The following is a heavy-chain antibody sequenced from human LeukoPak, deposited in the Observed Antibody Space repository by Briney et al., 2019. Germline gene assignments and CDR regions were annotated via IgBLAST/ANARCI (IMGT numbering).Heavy chain of an antibody. CDR2: IYYSGST. CDR1: GGSISSSSYY. J-gene: IGHJ3*02. CDR3: ARQGPKRDSSPGAFDI. V-gene: IGHV4-39*01. Sequence: SSETLSLTCTVSGGSISSSSYYWGWIRQPPGKGLEWIGSIYYSGSTYYNPSLKSRVTISVDTSKNQFSLKLSSVTAADTAVYYCARQGPKRDSSPGAFDIWGQGTMVTVSS. D-gene: IGHD6-6*01.